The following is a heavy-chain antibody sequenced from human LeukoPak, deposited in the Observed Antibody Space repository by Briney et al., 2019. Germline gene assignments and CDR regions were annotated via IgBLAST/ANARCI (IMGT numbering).Heavy chain of an antibody. D-gene: IGHD3-22*01. CDR2: IWYDGSNK. CDR1: GFTFSSYG. J-gene: IGHJ4*02. Sequence: PGGSLRLSCAASGFTFSSYGMHWVRQAPGKGLEWVAVIWYDGSNKYYADSVKGRFTISRDNAKNSLYLQMNSLRAEDTALYYCARAFSPRRSSGYYYWGQGTLVTVSS. V-gene: IGHV3-33*01. CDR3: ARAFSPRRSSGYYY.